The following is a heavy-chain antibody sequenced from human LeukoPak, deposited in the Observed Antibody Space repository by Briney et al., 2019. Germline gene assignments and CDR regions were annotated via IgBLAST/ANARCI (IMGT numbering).Heavy chain of an antibody. V-gene: IGHV3-9*01. CDR3: AKVAARGPIPDY. Sequence: GRSLRLSCAASGFTFDDYAMHWVRQAPGKGLEWVSGISWNSGSIGYADSVKGRSTISRDNSKNSLYLQMNSLRTEDTALYYCAKVAARGPIPDYWGQGTLVTVSS. J-gene: IGHJ4*02. D-gene: IGHD2-15*01. CDR2: ISWNSGSI. CDR1: GFTFDDYA.